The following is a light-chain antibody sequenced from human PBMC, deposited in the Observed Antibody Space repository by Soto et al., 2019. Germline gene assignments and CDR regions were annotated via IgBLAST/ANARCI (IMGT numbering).Light chain of an antibody. CDR2: DVS. CDR1: SSDVAIYNY. CDR3: CSYAGSYTFARNV. Sequence: QSVLTQPRSVSGSPGQSVTISCTGTSSDVAIYNYISWYQQHSGEAPKLMIHDVSERPSGVPDRFSGSKSGNTASLTISGLQAEDEADYYCCSYAGSYTFARNVFGTGTKSPS. J-gene: IGLJ1*01. V-gene: IGLV2-11*01.